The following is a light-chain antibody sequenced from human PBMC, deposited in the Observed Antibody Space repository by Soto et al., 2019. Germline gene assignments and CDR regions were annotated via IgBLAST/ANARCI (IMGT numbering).Light chain of an antibody. V-gene: IGLV2-8*01. CDR3: SSFAGSNNVI. Sequence: QSALTQPPSASGSPGQSVTISCTGTSSDVGGYNYVSWYQQHPGKAPKLIIYEVSKRPSWVPDRFSGSKSGNTASLTVSGLQAEDEAEYYCSSFAGSNNVIFGGGTKVTVL. J-gene: IGLJ2*01. CDR1: SSDVGGYNY. CDR2: EVS.